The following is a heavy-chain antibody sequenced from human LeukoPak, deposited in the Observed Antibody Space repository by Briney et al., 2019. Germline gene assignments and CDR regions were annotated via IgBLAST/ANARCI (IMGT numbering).Heavy chain of an antibody. CDR2: IYHSGST. V-gene: IGHV4-38-2*02. J-gene: IGHJ4*02. CDR1: GYSITSGYY. CDR3: SRASSTSYYDY. D-gene: IGHD6-19*01. Sequence: PSETLSLTCTVSGYSITSGYYWGWIRQPPGKGLEWIGTIYHSGSTYYNPSLKSRVTISVDTSENQFSLKLSSVTAADMALYYCSRASSTSYYDYWGQGTLVSVSS.